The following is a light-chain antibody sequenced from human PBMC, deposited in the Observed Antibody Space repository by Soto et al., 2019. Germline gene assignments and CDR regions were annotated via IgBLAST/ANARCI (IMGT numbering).Light chain of an antibody. J-gene: IGKJ1*01. CDR3: QQFESSVT. CDR1: QSVGSNF. CDR2: CAS. V-gene: IGKV3-20*01. Sequence: EVGLTQSPVSLSLSPGERATFSCSASQSVGSNFFAWYKQKPGQAPRLLIYCASSRATGIPDRFSGSGSGTDFTLTISRLEPEYFAVYYCQQFESSVTFGQGTKVEI.